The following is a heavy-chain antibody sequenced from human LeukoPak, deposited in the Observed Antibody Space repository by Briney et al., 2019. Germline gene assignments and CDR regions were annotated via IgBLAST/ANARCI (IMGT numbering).Heavy chain of an antibody. Sequence: GASVKVSCKASGYTFTGYYMHSVRHAPGQGLEWMGWINPNSGGTNYAQKFQGRVTMTRDTSISTAYMELSRLRADDTAVYYCARGSGAAAGLFDYWGQGTLVTVSS. CDR1: GYTFTGYY. CDR2: INPNSGGT. D-gene: IGHD6-13*01. V-gene: IGHV1-2*02. CDR3: ARGSGAAAGLFDY. J-gene: IGHJ4*02.